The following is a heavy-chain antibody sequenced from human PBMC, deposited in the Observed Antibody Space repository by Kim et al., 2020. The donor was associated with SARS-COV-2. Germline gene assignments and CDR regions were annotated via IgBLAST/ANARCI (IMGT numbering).Heavy chain of an antibody. V-gene: IGHV3-11*01. CDR1: GFTFSDYY. CDR3: ARSGPIAAHYYYYYYMDV. CDR2: ISSSGSTI. J-gene: IGHJ6*03. D-gene: IGHD6-13*01. Sequence: GGSLRLSCAASGFTFSDYYMSWIRQAPGKGLEWVSYISSSGSTIYYADSVKGRFTISRDNAKNSLYLQMNSLRAEDTAVYYCARSGPIAAHYYYYYYMDVWGKGTTVTVSS.